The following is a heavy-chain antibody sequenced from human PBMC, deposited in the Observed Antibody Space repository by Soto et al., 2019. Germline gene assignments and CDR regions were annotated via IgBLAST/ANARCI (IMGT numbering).Heavy chain of an antibody. CDR1: GGSFSGYY. J-gene: IGHJ4*02. V-gene: IGHV4-34*01. Sequence: KTSETLSLTCAVYGGSFSGYYWSWIRQPPGKGLEWIGEINHSGSTNYNPSLKSRVTISVDTSKNQFSLKLSSVTAADTAVYYCARVQRTYYYDSSGYYPDYWGQGTLVTVSS. CDR3: ARVQRTYYYDSSGYYPDY. D-gene: IGHD3-22*01. CDR2: INHSGST.